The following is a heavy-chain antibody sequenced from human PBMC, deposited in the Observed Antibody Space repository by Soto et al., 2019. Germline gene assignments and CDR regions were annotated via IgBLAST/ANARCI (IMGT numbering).Heavy chain of an antibody. Sequence: QVQLQESGPGLVRPSETLSLTCTVSGGSVGTGIKYWTWIRQPPGEGLAGIGNIFTSGSANYDPSLKTRVTISVDTSKDQFSPKLAPVTAADTAVYYCARDGKVDIHGGGYYYYDMDVCGQGTTVTFSS. CDR2: IFTSGSA. CDR3: ARDGKVDIHGGGYYYYDMDV. D-gene: IGHD5-12*01. V-gene: IGHV4-61*01. J-gene: IGHJ6*01. CDR1: GGSVGTGIKY.